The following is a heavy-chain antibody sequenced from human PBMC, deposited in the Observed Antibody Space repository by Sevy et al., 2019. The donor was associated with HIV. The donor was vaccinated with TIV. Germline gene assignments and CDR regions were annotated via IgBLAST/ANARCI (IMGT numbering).Heavy chain of an antibody. CDR2: ISGSGGDT. V-gene: IGHV3-23*01. D-gene: IGHD3-9*01. CDR3: VRYLAVATT. CDR1: GFTFNTYA. Sequence: GGSLRLSCVASGFTFNTYAMSWVRQAPGRGLEWVSSISGSGGDTYYADSVKGRFTISRDNSKNTLYLHMDSLRVEDTAVYYWVRYLAVATTWGQGTLVTVSS. J-gene: IGHJ5*02.